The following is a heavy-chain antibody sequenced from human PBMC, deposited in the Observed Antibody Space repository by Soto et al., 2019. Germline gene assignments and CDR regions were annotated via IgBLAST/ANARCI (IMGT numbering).Heavy chain of an antibody. J-gene: IGHJ6*02. CDR3: ARASIVGATSPAYHYYGMDV. CDR1: GYSFTSYW. CDR2: IDPSDSYT. V-gene: IGHV5-10-1*01. Sequence: PGESLKISCKGSGYSFTSYWISWVRQMPGKGLEWMGRIDPSDSYTNYSPSFQGHVTISADKSISTAYLQWSSLKASDTAMYYCARASIVGATSPAYHYYGMDVWGQGTTVTVSS. D-gene: IGHD1-26*01.